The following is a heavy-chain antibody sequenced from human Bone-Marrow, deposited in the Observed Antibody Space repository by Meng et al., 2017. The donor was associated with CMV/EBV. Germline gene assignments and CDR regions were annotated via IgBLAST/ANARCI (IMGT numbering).Heavy chain of an antibody. CDR1: RYSFMNFH. D-gene: IGHD6-19*01. CDR2: INPNGGST. CDR3: SRDAGWCRDSTAFFDY. J-gene: IGHJ4*02. Sequence: SVKVSCLASRYSFMNFHMHWLRQAPGQRLEWIGLINPNGGSTGYTQNVQGRVIITRDTSTNTVYMELSMLGSEDTAVYYWSRDAGWCRDSTAFFDYWGQGRLVTVSS. V-gene: IGHV1-46*01.